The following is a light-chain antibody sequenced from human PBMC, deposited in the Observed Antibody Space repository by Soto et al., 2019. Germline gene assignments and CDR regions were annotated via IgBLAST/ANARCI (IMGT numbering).Light chain of an antibody. J-gene: IGLJ2*01. CDR3: SSYSGSSTSVL. V-gene: IGLV2-14*01. CDR2: DVS. CDR1: SSDVGDYNY. Sequence: QSALTQPASVSGSPGQSITISCTGSSSDVGDYNYVSWYQQHPDKAPKPMIYDVSNRPSGVSDRFSGSKSGNTASLTISGLQAEDEADYYCSSYSGSSTSVLFGGGTKLTVL.